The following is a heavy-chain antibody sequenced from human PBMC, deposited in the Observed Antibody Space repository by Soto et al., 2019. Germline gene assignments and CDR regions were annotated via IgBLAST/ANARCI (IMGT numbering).Heavy chain of an antibody. Sequence: SETLSLNCTVSGGSVSSGSYYWSWIRQPPGKGLEWIGYIYYSGSTSYNPSLKSRVTISQDTSKNQFSLRLRSVTAADTAVYYCARLDTALDYWGQGTLVTVSS. CDR2: IYYSGST. J-gene: IGHJ4*02. CDR3: ARLDTALDY. V-gene: IGHV4-61*01. CDR1: GGSVSSGSYY. D-gene: IGHD5-18*01.